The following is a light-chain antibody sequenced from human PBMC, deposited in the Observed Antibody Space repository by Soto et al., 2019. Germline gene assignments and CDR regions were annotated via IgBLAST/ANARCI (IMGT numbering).Light chain of an antibody. V-gene: IGLV2-14*01. Sequence: QSALTQPASVSGSPGQSITLSCTGTSSDIGDYNYVSWYQQHPGTAPKLMIYEVNNRPSGVSNRFSGSKSGNTASLTISGLQAEDEADYYCTSYTSSSTNYVFGTGTQLTVL. CDR1: SSDIGDYNY. CDR3: TSYTSSSTNYV. CDR2: EVN. J-gene: IGLJ1*01.